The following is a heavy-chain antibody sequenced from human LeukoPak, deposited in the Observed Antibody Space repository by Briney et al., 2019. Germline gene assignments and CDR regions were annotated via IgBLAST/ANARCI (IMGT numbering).Heavy chain of an antibody. CDR3: AKETYGDYGFDY. CDR2: ISSSSTYI. CDR1: GFTFSTYS. V-gene: IGHV3-21*01. D-gene: IGHD4-17*01. Sequence: GGSLRLSCAPSGFTFSTYSMNWVRQAPGKGLEWVSSISSSSTYIDYADSVKGRFTISRDNAKNSLYLQMNSLRAEDTAAYYCAKETYGDYGFDYWGQGTLVTVSS. J-gene: IGHJ4*02.